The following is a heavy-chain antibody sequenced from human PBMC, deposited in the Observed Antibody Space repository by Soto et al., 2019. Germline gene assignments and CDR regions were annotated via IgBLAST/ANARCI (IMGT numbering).Heavy chain of an antibody. J-gene: IGHJ6*02. V-gene: IGHV3-7*03. CDR3: AKDISVYYYGMDV. Sequence: GGSLRLSCAASGFSFSSYWMSWVRQAPGKGLEWVANIKQDGSEKYYVDSAKGRFTISRDNAKNSLYLQMNSLRAEDTALYYCAKDISVYYYGMDVWGQGTTVTVSS. CDR2: IKQDGSEK. CDR1: GFSFSSYW. D-gene: IGHD1-20*01.